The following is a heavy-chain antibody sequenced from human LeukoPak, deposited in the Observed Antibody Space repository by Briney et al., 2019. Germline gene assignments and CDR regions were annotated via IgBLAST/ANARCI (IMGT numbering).Heavy chain of an antibody. CDR3: ARDFGGFDY. Sequence: PGGSLRLSCAASGFTFSSYEMHWVRQAPGKGLEWVSYISSGGSIIYYADSVKGRFTISRDNAKNSLHLQMNSLRAEDTAVYYCARDFGGFDYGGQGTLVTVSS. CDR2: ISSGGSII. V-gene: IGHV3-48*03. CDR1: GFTFSSYE. J-gene: IGHJ4*02. D-gene: IGHD3-16*01.